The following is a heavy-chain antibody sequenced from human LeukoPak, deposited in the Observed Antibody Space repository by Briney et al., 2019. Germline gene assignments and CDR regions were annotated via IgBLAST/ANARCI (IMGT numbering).Heavy chain of an antibody. CDR1: GYTLTSYG. V-gene: IGHV1-18*01. D-gene: IGHD2-2*01. Sequence: GASVKVSCKASGYTLTSYGISWVRQAPGQGLEWMGWISAYNGNTNYAQKLQGRVTMTTDTSTSTAYMELRSLRSDDTAVYYCAGEAYCSSTSCYLRLIDYWGQGTLVTVSS. J-gene: IGHJ4*02. CDR3: AGEAYCSSTSCYLRLIDY. CDR2: ISAYNGNT.